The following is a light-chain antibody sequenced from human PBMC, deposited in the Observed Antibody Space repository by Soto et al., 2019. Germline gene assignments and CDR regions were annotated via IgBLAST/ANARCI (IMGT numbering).Light chain of an antibody. CDR1: HSVSSSY. CDR3: QQYGYSFWT. Sequence: VLTQSSGTLSLSPGERSTCSRRVGHSVSSSYLAWYQQKPGQAPRLLIYSASSRATGITDRFSGSGSGADYTLTISRLEPEDSAMYYCQQYGYSFWTFGEGTKVDIK. J-gene: IGKJ1*01. CDR2: SAS. V-gene: IGKV3-20*01.